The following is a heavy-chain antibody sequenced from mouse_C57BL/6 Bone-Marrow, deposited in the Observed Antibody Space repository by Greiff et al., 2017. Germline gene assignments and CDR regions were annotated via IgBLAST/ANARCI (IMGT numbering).Heavy chain of an antibody. D-gene: IGHD2-4*01. V-gene: IGHV1-7*01. CDR3: ARDYDRTGAGFAY. J-gene: IGHJ3*01. CDR1: GYTFTSYW. CDR2: INPSSGYT. Sequence: VMLQQSGAELAKPGASVKLSCKASGYTFTSYWMHWVKQRPGQGLEWIGYINPSSGYTKYNQKFKDKATLTADKSSSTAYMQLSSLTSEDSAVYYCARDYDRTGAGFAYWGQGTLFTVSA.